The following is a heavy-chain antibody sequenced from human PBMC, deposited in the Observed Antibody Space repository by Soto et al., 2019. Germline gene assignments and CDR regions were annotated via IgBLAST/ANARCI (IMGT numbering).Heavy chain of an antibody. V-gene: IGHV1-69*01. Sequence: QVQLVQSGAEVKKPGSSVKVSCKASGGTFSSYSISWVRQAPGQGLEWMGGIIPIFGTANYAQKFQGRVTITADESTSTAYMELSSLRSEYTAVYYCAIEYSSSPAYYPIGYWGQGTLVTVSS. D-gene: IGHD6-6*01. CDR2: IIPIFGTA. J-gene: IGHJ4*02. CDR3: AIEYSSSPAYYPIGY. CDR1: GGTFSSYS.